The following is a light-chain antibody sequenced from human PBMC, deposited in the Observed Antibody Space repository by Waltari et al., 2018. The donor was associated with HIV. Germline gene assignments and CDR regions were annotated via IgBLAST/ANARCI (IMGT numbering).Light chain of an antibody. J-gene: IGKJ1*01. Sequence: DIQLTQSPSSLSASVATRVTLTCQSIQDINNYLNWYQQKPWKATKLLIYDAYKLETGVPSRFSGSGSGTDFTFIISSLQPEDIETYYCQHYDNLLWTFGQGTKVEI. CDR1: QDINNY. V-gene: IGKV1-33*01. CDR2: DAY. CDR3: QHYDNLLWT.